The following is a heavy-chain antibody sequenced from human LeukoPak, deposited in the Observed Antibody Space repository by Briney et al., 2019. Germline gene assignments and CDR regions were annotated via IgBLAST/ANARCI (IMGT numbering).Heavy chain of an antibody. Sequence: PSGTLSLTCTVSGGSISSYYWSWIRQPAGKGLEWIGRIYTSGSTNYNPSLKSRVTISVDTSKNQFSLKLSSVTAADTAVYYCARQEYYYDSSGPQAWHFDLWGRGTLVTVSS. CDR2: IYTSGST. V-gene: IGHV4-4*07. CDR1: GGSISSYY. CDR3: ARQEYYYDSSGPQAWHFDL. J-gene: IGHJ2*01. D-gene: IGHD3-22*01.